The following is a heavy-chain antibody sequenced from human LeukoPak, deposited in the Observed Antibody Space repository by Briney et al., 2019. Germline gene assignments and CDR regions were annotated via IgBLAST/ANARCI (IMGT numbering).Heavy chain of an antibody. V-gene: IGHV3-30*18. Sequence: GGSLRLSCAASGFTFSSYGMHWVRQAPGKGLEWVAVISYDGSNKYYADSVKGRFTISRDNSKNTLYLQMNSLRAEDTAVYYCAKGRDRASHTAMVFDYWGQGTLVTVSS. D-gene: IGHD5-18*01. J-gene: IGHJ4*02. CDR1: GFTFSSYG. CDR3: AKGRDRASHTAMVFDY. CDR2: ISYDGSNK.